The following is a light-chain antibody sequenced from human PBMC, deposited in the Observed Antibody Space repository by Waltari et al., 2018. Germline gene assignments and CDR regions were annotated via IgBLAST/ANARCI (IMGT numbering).Light chain of an antibody. V-gene: IGLV2-14*03. CDR3: KSFTTRATYV. CDR2: DVN. CDR1: SSDIGSYDH. Sequence: QSALTQPASVSGSLGQSITISCTGSSSDIGSYDHVSWYQQHPGKAPKVIIFDVNYRPSGVSNRFSGSKSGITASLTISGLQAEDEADYFYKSFTTRATYVFGSGTRVTVL. J-gene: IGLJ1*01.